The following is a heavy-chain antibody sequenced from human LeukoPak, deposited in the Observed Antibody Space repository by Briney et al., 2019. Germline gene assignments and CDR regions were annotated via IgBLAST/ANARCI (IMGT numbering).Heavy chain of an antibody. Sequence: ASVKVSCKASGYTFTGYYMHWVRQAPGQGLEWMGWINPHSGGTNSAQKFQGWVTMTRDTSISTAYIELSRLTSDDTAIYYCARAKGDLFNGFYFDYWGQGTLITVSS. V-gene: IGHV1-2*04. CDR1: GYTFTGYY. CDR3: ARAKGDLFNGFYFDY. CDR2: INPHSGGT. D-gene: IGHD5-24*01. J-gene: IGHJ4*02.